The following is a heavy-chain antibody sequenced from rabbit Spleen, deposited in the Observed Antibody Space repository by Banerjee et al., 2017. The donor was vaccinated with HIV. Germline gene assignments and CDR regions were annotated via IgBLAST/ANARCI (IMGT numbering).Heavy chain of an antibody. D-gene: IGHD1-1*01. J-gene: IGHJ3*01. CDR2: IYSGSSGST. V-gene: IGHV1S40*01. Sequence: QSLEESGGDLVKPGASLTLTCTASGFDFSRYGVSWVRQAPGKGLEWIACIYSGSSGSTYYASWAKGRFTISKTSSTTVTLQVNSLTAADTATYFCARDRVTGGGGYLYGLDLWGQGTLVTVS. CDR3: ARDRVTGGGGYLYGLDL. CDR1: GFDFSRYG.